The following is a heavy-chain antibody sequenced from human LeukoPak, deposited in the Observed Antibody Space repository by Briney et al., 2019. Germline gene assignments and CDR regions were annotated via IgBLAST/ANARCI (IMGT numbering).Heavy chain of an antibody. D-gene: IGHD5-12*01. J-gene: IGHJ4*02. CDR1: GFTSNTYG. V-gene: IGHV3-30*02. Sequence: PGGSLRLSCAASGFTSNTYGMHWVRQAPGKGLEWLTYIRNDGGDTYDADSVKGRFTISRDNSKNTLYLQMNSLGAEDTAIYYCAKDLDGHGAYEHWGQGTLVTVSS. CDR3: AKDLDGHGAYEH. CDR2: IRNDGGDT.